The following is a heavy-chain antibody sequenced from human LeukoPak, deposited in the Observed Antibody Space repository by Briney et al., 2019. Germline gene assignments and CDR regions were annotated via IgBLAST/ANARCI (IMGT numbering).Heavy chain of an antibody. D-gene: IGHD5-24*01. CDR1: GDSISSGGYA. CDR2: IYHTGTT. CDR3: ARGFFGDAYIPSFDY. V-gene: IGHV4-30-2*01. J-gene: IGHJ4*02. Sequence: SETLSLTCAVSGDSISSGGYAWSRIRQPPGKGLEWIGWIYHTGTTNYKSSLKSRLTLSLDVSRDHFSLELSSVTAADTAVYYCARGFFGDAYIPSFDYWGQGLLVTVSS.